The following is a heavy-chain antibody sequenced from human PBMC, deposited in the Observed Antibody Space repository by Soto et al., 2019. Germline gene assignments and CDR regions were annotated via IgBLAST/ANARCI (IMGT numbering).Heavy chain of an antibody. J-gene: IGHJ1*01. CDR2: IIPILGIA. CDR1: GGTFSSYT. Sequence: QVQLVQSGAEVKKPGSSVKVSCKASGGTFSSYTISWVRQAPGQGLEWMGRIIPILGIANYAQKFQGRVTITADXXTXTXXMELSSLRSEDTAVYYCARCGGCGEFSLHAEYFQHWGQGTLVTVSS. D-gene: IGHD3-10*01. CDR3: ARCGGCGEFSLHAEYFQH. V-gene: IGHV1-69*02.